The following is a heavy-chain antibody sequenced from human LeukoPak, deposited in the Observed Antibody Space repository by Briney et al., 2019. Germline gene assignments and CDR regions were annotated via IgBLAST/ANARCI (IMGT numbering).Heavy chain of an antibody. CDR2: ISAHNKNT. Sequence: ASVWVSCKASGYTFTSYDISWLRQAPGQGLEWMGWISAHNKNTNYAQKLQGRVTMTTGTSTSTAYMELRSLRSDDTAVYYCARCIVGAITFFDYWGQGTLVTVSS. D-gene: IGHD1-26*01. CDR1: GYTFTSYD. J-gene: IGHJ4*02. V-gene: IGHV1-18*01. CDR3: ARCIVGAITFFDY.